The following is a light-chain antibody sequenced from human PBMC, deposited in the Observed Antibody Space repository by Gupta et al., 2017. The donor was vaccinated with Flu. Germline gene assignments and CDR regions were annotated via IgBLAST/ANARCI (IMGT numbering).Light chain of an antibody. CDR2: EVS. Sequence: QSALTQPASASGSPGQSVTISCTGTSSDVGGYNYVSWYQQHPGKAPKLMIYEVSKRPSGVPDLSAGSNSSNAAFLTVALHHAEDDAYYYCSSYAASNNLVFGGGTKLTVL. CDR3: SSYAASNNLV. CDR1: SSDVGGYNY. V-gene: IGLV2-8*01. J-gene: IGLJ2*01.